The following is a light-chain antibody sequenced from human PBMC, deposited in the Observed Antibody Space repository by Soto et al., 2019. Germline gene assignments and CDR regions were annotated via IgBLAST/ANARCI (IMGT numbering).Light chain of an antibody. V-gene: IGKV1-5*01. CDR3: QQYNSYST. J-gene: IGKJ2*01. CDR2: DAS. Sequence: DIQMTQSPSTLSASVGDRVTITCRASHSISNWLAWYQQKPGKVPKLLIYDASILQSGVPSRFSGSGSGTEFTLTISSPQPDDFATYYCQQYNSYSTFGQGTKLEIK. CDR1: HSISNW.